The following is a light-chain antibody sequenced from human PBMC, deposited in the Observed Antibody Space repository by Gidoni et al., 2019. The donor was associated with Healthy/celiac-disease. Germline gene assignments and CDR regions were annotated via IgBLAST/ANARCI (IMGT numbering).Light chain of an antibody. Sequence: EIVLTQSPGTLSWSPGERATLACRASPSVSSSYLAWYQQKTGQAPRLLIYGASSRATGIPDRFSGSGSGTDFTLTISRLEPEDFAVYYCQQYGSSSLTFGGGTKVEIK. CDR1: PSVSSSY. CDR3: QQYGSSSLT. V-gene: IGKV3-20*01. CDR2: GAS. J-gene: IGKJ4*01.